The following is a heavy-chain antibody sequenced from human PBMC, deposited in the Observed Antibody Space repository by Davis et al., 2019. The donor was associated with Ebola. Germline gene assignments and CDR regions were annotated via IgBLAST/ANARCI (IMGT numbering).Heavy chain of an antibody. D-gene: IGHD3-10*01. J-gene: IGHJ6*02. CDR1: GFTFSSYS. Sequence: GGSLRLSCAASGFTFSSYSMNWVRQAPGKGPEWLANINQDGSEKYYVEFVKGRFRMSRDNARNSLFLQMNSLRAEDTAVYYCARGLLLWFGELLYAYYYGMDVWGQGTTVTVSS. CDR2: INQDGSEK. CDR3: ARGLLLWFGELLYAYYYGMDV. V-gene: IGHV3-7*03.